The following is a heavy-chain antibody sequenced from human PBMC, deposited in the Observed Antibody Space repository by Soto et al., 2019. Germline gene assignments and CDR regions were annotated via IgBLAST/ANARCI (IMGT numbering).Heavy chain of an antibody. CDR1: GFTFSSYG. Sequence: PGGSLRLSCAASGFTFSSYGMHWVRQAPGKGLEWVAVIWYAGSNKYYADSVKGRFTISRDNSKNTLYLQLNSLRADDTAVYYCAKDSTSYNGVYDPFDIWGQGTMVTVSS. V-gene: IGHV3-33*06. J-gene: IGHJ3*02. D-gene: IGHD1-1*01. CDR2: IWYAGSNK. CDR3: AKDSTSYNGVYDPFDI.